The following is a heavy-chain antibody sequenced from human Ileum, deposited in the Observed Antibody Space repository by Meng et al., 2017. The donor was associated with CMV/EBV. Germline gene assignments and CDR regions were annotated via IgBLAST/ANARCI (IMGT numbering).Heavy chain of an antibody. J-gene: IGHJ6*02. D-gene: IGHD2-2*03. CDR1: GYSFTSYW. CDR2: IYPGDSDT. Sequence: GESLKISCKGSGYSFTSYWIGWVRQMPGKGLEWMGIIYPGDSDTRYSPSFQGQVTISADKSISTAYLQWSSLKASDTAMYYCARHPFGYCSSTSCHIHGMDVWGQGTTVTVSS. V-gene: IGHV5-51*01. CDR3: ARHPFGYCSSTSCHIHGMDV.